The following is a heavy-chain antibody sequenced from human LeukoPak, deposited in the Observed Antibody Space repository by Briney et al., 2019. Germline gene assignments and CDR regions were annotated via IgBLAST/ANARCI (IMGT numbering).Heavy chain of an antibody. CDR2: INPNSGGT. CDR3: ARATSSGSYSFDY. Sequence: ASVKVSCKASGYTFTGYYMHWVRQAPGQGLEWMGWINPNSGGTNYAQKFQGRVTMTRDTSISTAYMELSRLRSDDTAVYYCARATSSGSYSFDYWGQGTLVTVSS. V-gene: IGHV1-2*02. J-gene: IGHJ4*02. CDR1: GYTFTGYY. D-gene: IGHD1-26*01.